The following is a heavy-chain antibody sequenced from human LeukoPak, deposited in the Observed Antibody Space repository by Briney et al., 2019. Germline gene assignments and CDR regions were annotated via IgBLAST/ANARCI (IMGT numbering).Heavy chain of an antibody. V-gene: IGHV4-39*07. D-gene: IGHD2-15*01. J-gene: IGHJ4*02. CDR3: ARGVYCSGGSCYEDY. Sequence: PSETLSLTCTVSGGSISSSSYYWSWIRQPPGKGLEWIGEINHSGSTNYNPSLKSRVTISVDTSKIQFSLKLSSVTAADTAVYYCARGVYCSGGSCYEDYWGQGTLVTVSS. CDR1: GGSISSSSYY. CDR2: INHSGST.